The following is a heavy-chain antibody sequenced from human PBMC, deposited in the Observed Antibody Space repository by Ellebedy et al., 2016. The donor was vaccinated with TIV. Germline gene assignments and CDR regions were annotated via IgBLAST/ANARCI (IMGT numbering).Heavy chain of an antibody. CDR1: GFTFSSYW. CDR3: ARFSRGAPFVDYLYYMDV. V-gene: IGHV3-7*01. D-gene: IGHD3-3*02. Sequence: GESLKISCAASGFTFSSYWMTWVRQAPGKGLEWVAHIKQDGSEKYYVDSVEGRFTISRDNAENSLYLQMNSLRPEDTAVYYCARFSRGAPFVDYLYYMDVWGKGTTVTVSS. J-gene: IGHJ6*03. CDR2: IKQDGSEK.